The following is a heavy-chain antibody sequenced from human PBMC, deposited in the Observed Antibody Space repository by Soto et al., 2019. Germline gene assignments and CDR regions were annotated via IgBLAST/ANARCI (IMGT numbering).Heavy chain of an antibody. CDR2: ISWNSGSI. CDR3: AKDISSGGWTARPYYFDY. D-gene: IGHD6-19*01. J-gene: IGHJ4*02. V-gene: IGHV3-9*01. Sequence: GGSLRLSWATSGFTFDDYAMHWVRPAPGKGLEWVSGISWNSGSIGYADSVKGRFTISRDNAKNSLYLQMNSLRAEDTALYYCAKDISSGGWTARPYYFDYWGQGTLVTVS. CDR1: GFTFDDYA.